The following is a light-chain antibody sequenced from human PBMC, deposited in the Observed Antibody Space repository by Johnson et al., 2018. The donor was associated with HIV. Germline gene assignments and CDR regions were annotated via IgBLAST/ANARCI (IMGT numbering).Light chain of an antibody. J-gene: IGLJ1*01. CDR1: SSNIGNNY. Sequence: QSVLTQPPSVSAAPGQKVTISCSGSSSNIGNNYVSWYQQLPRTAPKLLIYDNNKRPSGIPDRFSGSKSGTSATLGITGLQTGDEADYYCGTWDSSLSASVFSTGTKVTVL. CDR2: DNN. V-gene: IGLV1-51*01. CDR3: GTWDSSLSASV.